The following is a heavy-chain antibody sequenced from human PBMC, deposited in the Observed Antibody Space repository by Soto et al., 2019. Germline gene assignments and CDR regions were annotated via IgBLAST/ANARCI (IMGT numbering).Heavy chain of an antibody. J-gene: IGHJ4*02. CDR3: ARAPPEGYCSGGSCPTYYFDY. V-gene: IGHV1-69*06. CDR1: GGTFSSYA. Sequence: QVQLVQSGAEVKKPGSSVKVSCKASGGTFSSYAISWVRQAPGQGLEWMGGIIPIFGTANYAQKFQGRVTITADKSTSTAYMELSSLRSEDMAVYYCARAPPEGYCSGGSCPTYYFDYWGQGTLVTVSS. D-gene: IGHD2-15*01. CDR2: IIPIFGTA.